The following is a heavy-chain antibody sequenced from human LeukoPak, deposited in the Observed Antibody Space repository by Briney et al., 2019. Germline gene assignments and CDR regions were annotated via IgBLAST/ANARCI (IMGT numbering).Heavy chain of an antibody. V-gene: IGHV1-2*02. J-gene: IGHJ4*02. Sequence: WASVKVSCKASGYTFTGYYMHWVRQAPGQGLEWMGWINPNSGGTNYAQKFQGRVTMTRDTSISTAYMELSRLRSDDTAVYYCARSSGPAWRHRNDYWGQGTLVTVSS. D-gene: IGHD5-18*01. CDR1: GYTFTGYY. CDR2: INPNSGGT. CDR3: ARSSGPAWRHRNDY.